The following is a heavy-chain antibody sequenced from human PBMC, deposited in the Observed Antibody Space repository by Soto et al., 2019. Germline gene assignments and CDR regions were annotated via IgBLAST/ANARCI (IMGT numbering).Heavy chain of an antibody. V-gene: IGHV1-2*06. CDR1: GYTFTDYY. CDR3: ARTTFRVHPNYVDF. CDR2: INPNTYAT. D-gene: IGHD1-1*01. Sequence: QVQLVQSGAEVKKPGDSVKVSCKASGYTFTDYYIHWVRQAPGQGLQWMGRINPNTYATDYAQKLQGRVTLTRDTSNSTVYMDLSSLKSDDTAVYYCARTTFRVHPNYVDFWGQGTLVTVSS. J-gene: IGHJ4*02.